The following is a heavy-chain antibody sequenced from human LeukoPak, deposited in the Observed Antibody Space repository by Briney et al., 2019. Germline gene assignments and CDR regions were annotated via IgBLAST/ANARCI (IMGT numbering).Heavy chain of an antibody. Sequence: PGGSLRLSCGASGFTFSSYAMSWVRQAAGKGLAWVSTISGSGRSTYYAGSVRGRFTISRDNSKNTLYLQMNSLRAEDTAVYSCATDLRDILTDDLYWDYWGQGTLVTVSS. CDR2: ISGSGRST. D-gene: IGHD3-9*01. V-gene: IGHV3-23*01. J-gene: IGHJ4*02. CDR1: GFTFSSYA. CDR3: ATDLRDILTDDLYWDY.